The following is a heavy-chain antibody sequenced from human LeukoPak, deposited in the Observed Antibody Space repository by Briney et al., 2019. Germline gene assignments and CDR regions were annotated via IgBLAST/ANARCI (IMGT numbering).Heavy chain of an antibody. D-gene: IGHD3-10*01. CDR3: ARVDVEIGAFGFDY. J-gene: IGHJ4*02. Sequence: SQTLSLTCTVSGGSISSGSYYWSWIRQPAGKGLEWIGRIYTSGSTNYNPSLKSRVTISVDTSKNQFSLKLSSVTAADTAVYYCARVDVEIGAFGFDYWGQGTLVTVSS. V-gene: IGHV4-61*02. CDR2: IYTSGST. CDR1: GGSISSGSYY.